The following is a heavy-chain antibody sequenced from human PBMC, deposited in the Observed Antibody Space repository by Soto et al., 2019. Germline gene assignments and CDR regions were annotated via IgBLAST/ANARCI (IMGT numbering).Heavy chain of an antibody. V-gene: IGHV1-24*01. D-gene: IGHD5-18*01. Sequence: ASVKVSCKASGGTFSSYAISWVRQAPGKGLEWMGGFDPEDGETIYAQKFQGRVTMTEDTSTDTAYMELSSLRSEDTAVYYCATTLLDSYGWRDDAFDIWGQGTMVTVSS. CDR3: ATTLLDSYGWRDDAFDI. CDR1: GGTFSSYA. J-gene: IGHJ3*02. CDR2: FDPEDGET.